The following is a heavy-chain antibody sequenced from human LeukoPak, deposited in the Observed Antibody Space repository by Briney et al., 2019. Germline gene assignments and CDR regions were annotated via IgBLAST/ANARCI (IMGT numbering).Heavy chain of an antibody. V-gene: IGHV4-59*11. J-gene: IGHJ3*02. Sequence: PSETLSLTCTVSGGSFSSHYWSWIRQPPGKGLKWIRYISYIGITNYNPSLKSRVTISVDTSKNQFSLKLSSVTAADTAVYYCARDPSTVTKGLDIWGQGTMVTVSS. CDR2: ISYIGIT. CDR1: GGSFSSHY. D-gene: IGHD4-17*01. CDR3: ARDPSTVTKGLDI.